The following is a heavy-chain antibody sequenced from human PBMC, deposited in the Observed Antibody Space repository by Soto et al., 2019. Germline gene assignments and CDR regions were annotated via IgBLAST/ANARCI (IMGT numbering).Heavy chain of an antibody. D-gene: IGHD4-17*01. CDR3: ATLTVTTAWGAFDI. Sequence: QVQLQQWGAGLLKPSETLSLTCAVYGGSFSGYYWSWIRQPPGKGLEWIGEINHSGSTNYNPSLKSRVTISVDTSKNPFSLKLSSVTAADTAVYYWATLTVTTAWGAFDIWGQGTMVTVSS. V-gene: IGHV4-34*01. CDR2: INHSGST. CDR1: GGSFSGYY. J-gene: IGHJ3*02.